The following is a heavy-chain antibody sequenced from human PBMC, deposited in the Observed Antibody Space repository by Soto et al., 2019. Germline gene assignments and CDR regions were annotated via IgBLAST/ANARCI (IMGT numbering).Heavy chain of an antibody. CDR2: ISTYNSDR. CDR1: GYTFTSYG. D-gene: IGHD5-18*01. J-gene: IGHJ6*02. Sequence: QLQLVQSGDEVKKPGASMKGSCKASGYTFTSYGINWMRQAPGQGLEWMGWISTYNSDRNHAQKFQGRVTMTTDISASTAYMELRSLRSDDTAVYYCAREGYSYGNHYGMDVWGQGTTVTVSS. CDR3: AREGYSYGNHYGMDV. V-gene: IGHV1-18*01.